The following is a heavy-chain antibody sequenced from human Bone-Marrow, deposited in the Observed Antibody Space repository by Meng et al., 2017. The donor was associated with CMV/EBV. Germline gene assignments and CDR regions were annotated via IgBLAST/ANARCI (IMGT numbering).Heavy chain of an antibody. D-gene: IGHD2-2*01. CDR2: IYYSGST. J-gene: IGHJ4*02. CDR3: ARLIFIPAAPLAGFDY. CDR1: GGSISSSSYY. V-gene: IGHV4-39*01. Sequence: SETLSLTCTVSGGSISSSSYYWGWIRQPPGKGLEWIGSIYYSGSTYYNPSLMSRVTISVDTSKNQFSLKLSSLTAADTAVYYCARLIFIPAAPLAGFDYWGQRTLVTVSS.